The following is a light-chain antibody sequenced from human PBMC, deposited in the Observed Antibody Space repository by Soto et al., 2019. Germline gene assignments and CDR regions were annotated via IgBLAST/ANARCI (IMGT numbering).Light chain of an antibody. J-gene: IGKJ4*01. CDR3: QHGYRIPQLT. CDR2: AAS. Sequence: DIQMTQSPSSLSASVGDRVTITCRASQSISSYLNWYQQKPGKAPKLLIYAASSLQSEVPSRFIGSGSGTDFTLIISSLQPEDFATYFNQHGYRIPQLTIGGETKLEIK. V-gene: IGKV1-39*01. CDR1: QSISSY.